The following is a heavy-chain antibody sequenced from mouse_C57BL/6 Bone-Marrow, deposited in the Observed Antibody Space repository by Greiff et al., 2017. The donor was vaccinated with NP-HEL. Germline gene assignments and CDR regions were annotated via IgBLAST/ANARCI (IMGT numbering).Heavy chain of an antibody. D-gene: IGHD1-1*01. CDR2: IYPGSGST. V-gene: IGHV1-55*01. CDR1: GYTFTSYW. Sequence: VQLQQPGAELVKPGASVKMSCKASGYTFTSYWITWVKQRPGQGLEWIGDIYPGSGSTNYNETFKSKATLTVDTSSSTAYMQLSSLTSEDSAVYYGARDYGSFPYAMDYWGQGTSVTVSS. J-gene: IGHJ4*01. CDR3: ARDYGSFPYAMDY.